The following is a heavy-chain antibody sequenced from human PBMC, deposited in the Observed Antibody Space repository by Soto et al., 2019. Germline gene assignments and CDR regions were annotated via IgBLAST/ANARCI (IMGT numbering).Heavy chain of an antibody. J-gene: IGHJ4*02. Sequence: SGPTLVNPTQTLTLTCTFSGFSLSTSGVGXGWIRQPPGKALEWLALIYWNDDKRYSPSLKSRLTITKDTSKNQVVLTMTNMDPVDTATYYCAHINGLLWFGGQPYYFDYWGQGTLVTVSS. D-gene: IGHD3-10*01. V-gene: IGHV2-5*01. CDR1: GFSLSTSGVG. CDR2: IYWNDDK. CDR3: AHINGLLWFGGQPYYFDY.